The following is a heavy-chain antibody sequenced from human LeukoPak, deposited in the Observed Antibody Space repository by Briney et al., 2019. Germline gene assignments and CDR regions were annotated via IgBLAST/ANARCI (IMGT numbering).Heavy chain of an antibody. Sequence: ASVKVSCKASGYTFTGYYMHWVRQAPGQGLEWMGWINPNSGGTNYAQKFQGRVTMTRDTSISTAYMKLNRLRSDDTAVYYCARNLWFGESSDAFDMWGQGTMVTVSS. CDR1: GYTFTGYY. CDR3: ARNLWFGESSDAFDM. CDR2: INPNSGGT. D-gene: IGHD3-10*01. J-gene: IGHJ3*02. V-gene: IGHV1-2*02.